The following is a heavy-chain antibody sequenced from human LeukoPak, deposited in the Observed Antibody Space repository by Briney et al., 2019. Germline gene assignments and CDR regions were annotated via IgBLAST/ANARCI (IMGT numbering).Heavy chain of an antibody. CDR1: GYSFTSYW. V-gene: IGHV5-51*01. D-gene: IGHD1-26*01. J-gene: IGHJ4*02. Sequence: HGESLKISCKGSGYSFTSYWIGWVRQMPGKGLEWMGIIYPGDSDTRYNPSFQGQVTISADKSISTAYLQWSSLKASDTAMYYCARPVGATSYYFDYWGQGTLVTVSS. CDR3: ARPVGATSYYFDY. CDR2: IYPGDSDT.